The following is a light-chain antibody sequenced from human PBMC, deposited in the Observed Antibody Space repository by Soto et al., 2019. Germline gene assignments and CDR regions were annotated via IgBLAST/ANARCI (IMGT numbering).Light chain of an antibody. J-gene: IGKJ4*01. CDR3: MQALQTPL. CDR2: LGS. Sequence: DIVMTQSPLSLPVTPGEPASISCRSSQSLLHSNGYNSLDWYLQKPGQSPQLLIYLGSNRASGVPDRFSGSVSGTDFTLKISRVEAEDVGVYYCMQALQTPLFGGGTKVEIK. CDR1: QSLLHSNGYNS. V-gene: IGKV2-28*01.